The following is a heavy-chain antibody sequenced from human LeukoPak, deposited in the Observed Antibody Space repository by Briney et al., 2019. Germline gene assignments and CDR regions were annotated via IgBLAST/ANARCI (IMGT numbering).Heavy chain of an antibody. CDR3: TRYNNDHFDY. Sequence: GRSLRLSCAGSGFTFGGYGMHWFRQTPGKGLEWVAVIAYDGSRAFYANSVKGRFTISRDNSKNTMSVQMDDLRAEDTAVYYCTRYNNDHFDYWGQGTLVTVSS. CDR1: GFTFGGYG. V-gene: IGHV3-33*01. J-gene: IGHJ4*02. CDR2: IAYDGSRA. D-gene: IGHD1-14*01.